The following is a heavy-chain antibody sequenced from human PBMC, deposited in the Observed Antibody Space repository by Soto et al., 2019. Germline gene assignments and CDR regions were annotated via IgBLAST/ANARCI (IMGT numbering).Heavy chain of an antibody. CDR2: IYYSGST. Sequence: SETLSLTCTVSGGSISSYYWSWIRQPPGKGLEWIGYIYYSGSTNYNPSLKSRVTISVDTSKNQFSLKLSSVTAADTAVYYCARQLTECSSTSCYGMPFDYWGQGTLVTVSS. CDR3: ARQLTECSSTSCYGMPFDY. J-gene: IGHJ4*02. D-gene: IGHD2-2*01. CDR1: GGSISSYY. V-gene: IGHV4-59*08.